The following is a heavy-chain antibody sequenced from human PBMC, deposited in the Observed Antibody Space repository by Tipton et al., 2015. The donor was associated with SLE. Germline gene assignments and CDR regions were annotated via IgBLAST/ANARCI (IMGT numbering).Heavy chain of an antibody. CDR2: IYPGISDT. D-gene: IGHD7-27*01. V-gene: IGHV5-51*03. Sequence: VQLVQSGAEVKKPGESLKISCQGSGSSFSNYWIAWVRQMPGKGLEWMGIIYPGISDTRYNPSFEGRVTISADKSISTAYLHWNNLKASDTAIYYCARRALGIRGGHFDYWGQGTVVTVSS. CDR3: ARRALGIRGGHFDY. J-gene: IGHJ4*02. CDR1: GSSFSNYW.